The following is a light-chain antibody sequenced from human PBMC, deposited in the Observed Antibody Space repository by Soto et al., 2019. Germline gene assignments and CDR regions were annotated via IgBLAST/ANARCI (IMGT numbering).Light chain of an antibody. CDR1: QSVSSIY. V-gene: IGKV3-20*01. Sequence: EIVLTQSPGTLSLSPGERATLSCMASQSVSSIYFAWYQQKPGQAPRLLIYGASSRATGIPDRLSGSGSGTDFTLTISILEPEDFAVYYCQQFGTSPPSTFGQGTRLEIK. J-gene: IGKJ5*01. CDR3: QQFGTSPPST. CDR2: GAS.